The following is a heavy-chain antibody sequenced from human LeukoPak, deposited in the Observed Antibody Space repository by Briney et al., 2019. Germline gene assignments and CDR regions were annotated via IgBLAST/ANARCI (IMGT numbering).Heavy chain of an antibody. Sequence: ASVKVSCKASGYTFTSYYMHWVRQAPGQGLEWMGIINPSGGSTSYSQKFQGRVTMTRDTSTSTVYMELSSLRSEDTAVYYCARDKTPRAGWERDAFDIWGQGTMVTVSS. CDR3: ARDKTPRAGWERDAFDI. CDR1: GYTFTSYY. V-gene: IGHV1-46*01. J-gene: IGHJ3*02. D-gene: IGHD6-13*01. CDR2: INPSGGST.